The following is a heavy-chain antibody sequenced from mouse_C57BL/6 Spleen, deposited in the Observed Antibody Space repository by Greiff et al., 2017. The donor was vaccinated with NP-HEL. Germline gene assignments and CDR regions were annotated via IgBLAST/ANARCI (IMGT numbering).Heavy chain of an antibody. CDR1: GYTFTDYY. Sequence: EVQLQQSGPVLVKPGASVKMSCKASGYTFTDYYMNWVKQSHGKSLEWIGVINPYNGGTSYNQKFKGKATLTVDKSSSTAYMELNSLTSEDSAVYYCARYDTTVPPDYWGQGTTLTVSS. CDR2: INPYNGGT. CDR3: ARYDTTVPPDY. D-gene: IGHD1-1*01. V-gene: IGHV1-19*01. J-gene: IGHJ2*01.